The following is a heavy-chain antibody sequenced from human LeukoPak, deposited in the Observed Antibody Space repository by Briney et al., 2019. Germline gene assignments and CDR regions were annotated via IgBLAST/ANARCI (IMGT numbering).Heavy chain of an antibody. D-gene: IGHD6-13*01. CDR1: GFTFSSYA. J-gene: IGHJ3*02. CDR2: VSGDVGTT. V-gene: IGHV3-23*01. CDR3: AKDNSPIAAVPDAFDI. Sequence: PGGSLRLSCAASGFTFSSYAVSWVRQAPGKGPEWISAVSGDVGTTYYADSVKGRFIISKDNSKNTVHLQMNSLRAEDTAVYYCAKDNSPIAAVPDAFDIWGQGTMVTVSS.